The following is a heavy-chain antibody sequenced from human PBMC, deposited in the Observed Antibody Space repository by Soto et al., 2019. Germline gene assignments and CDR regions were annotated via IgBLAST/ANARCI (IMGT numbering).Heavy chain of an antibody. CDR2: INHSGST. CDR3: ARGYCSSTSCYVFWFDP. Sequence: SETLSLTCAVYGGSFSGYYWSWIRQPPGKGLEWIGEINHSGSTNYNPSLKSRVTISVDTSKNQFSLKLSSVTAADTAVYYCARGYCSSTSCYVFWFDPWGQGTLVTVSS. D-gene: IGHD2-2*01. J-gene: IGHJ5*02. CDR1: GGSFSGYY. V-gene: IGHV4-34*01.